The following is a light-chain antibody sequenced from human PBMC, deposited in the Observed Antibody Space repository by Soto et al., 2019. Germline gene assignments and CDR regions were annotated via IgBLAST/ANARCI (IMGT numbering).Light chain of an antibody. CDR3: QQYNNWPIT. CDR1: QSVSNN. CDR2: GAS. Sequence: EIVMTQSPATLSVSPGERATLSCRASQSVSNNLAWYQQKPGQVPRLLIYGASTRAAGIPARFSGSGSGTEFTLTISSLQSEDFAVYFCQQYNNWPITFGQGTRLEIK. J-gene: IGKJ5*01. V-gene: IGKV3-15*01.